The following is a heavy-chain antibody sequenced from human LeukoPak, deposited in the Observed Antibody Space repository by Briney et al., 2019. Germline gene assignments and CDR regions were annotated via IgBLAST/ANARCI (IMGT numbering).Heavy chain of an antibody. CDR3: ARGVHSLDY. V-gene: IGHV7-4-1*02. D-gene: IGHD2-21*01. Sequence: ASVKVSCKASGYTFTSYAMNWVRQAPGQGLEWMGWSNANTGNPTYAQGFPGRFVFSLHTSLSTAYLQLSSLKAEDTAVYYCARGVHSLDYWGQGTLVTVSS. J-gene: IGHJ4*02. CDR2: SNANTGNP. CDR1: GYTFTSYA.